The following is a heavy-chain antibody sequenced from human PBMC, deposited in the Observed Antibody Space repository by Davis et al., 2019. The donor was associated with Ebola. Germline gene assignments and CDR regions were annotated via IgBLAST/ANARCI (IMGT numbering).Heavy chain of an antibody. CDR1: GFTFSSYS. J-gene: IGHJ3*02. Sequence: GGSLRLSCAASGFTFSSYSMHWVRQAPGKGLEWVAVISHDGSNKYYADSVKGRFTISRDNSKNTLYLQMNSLRAEDTAVYYCAKVERGIWGQGTMVTVSS. V-gene: IGHV3-30*18. CDR2: ISHDGSNK. CDR3: AKVERGI.